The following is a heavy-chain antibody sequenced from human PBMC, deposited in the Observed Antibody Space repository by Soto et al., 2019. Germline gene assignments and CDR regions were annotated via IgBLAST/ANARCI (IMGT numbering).Heavy chain of an antibody. D-gene: IGHD3-9*01. CDR1: GGSISSYY. V-gene: IGHV4-59*08. CDR2: IYYSGST. CDR3: ARAYYDILTGYYAFDY. Sequence: SETLSLTCTVSGGSISSYYWSWIRQPPGKGLEWIGYIYYSGSTNYNPSLKSRVTISVDTSKNQFSLKLSSVTAADTAVYYCARAYYDILTGYYAFDYWGQGTLVTVSS. J-gene: IGHJ4*02.